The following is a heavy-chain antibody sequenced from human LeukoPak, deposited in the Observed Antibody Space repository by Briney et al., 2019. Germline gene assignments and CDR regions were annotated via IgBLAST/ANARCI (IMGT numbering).Heavy chain of an antibody. Sequence: PGRSLRLSCAASGFTFSSYGMHWVRQAPGKGLEWVAVISYDGSNKYYADSVKGRFTISRDNSRNTLYLQMNSLRAEDTAVYYCARDHRFGELSDYWGQGTLVTVSS. J-gene: IGHJ4*02. D-gene: IGHD3-10*01. CDR2: ISYDGSNK. CDR3: ARDHRFGELSDY. CDR1: GFTFSSYG. V-gene: IGHV3-30*03.